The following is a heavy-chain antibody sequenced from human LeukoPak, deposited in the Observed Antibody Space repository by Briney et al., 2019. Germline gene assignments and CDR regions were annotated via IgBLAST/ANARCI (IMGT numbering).Heavy chain of an antibody. J-gene: IGHJ6*03. CDR3: ARLRITMVRGVILTGYHYYYMDV. D-gene: IGHD3-10*01. Sequence: PSETLSLTCAVYGGSFSGYYWSWIRQPPGKGLEWIGEINHSGSTNYNPSLKSRVTISVDTSKNQFSLKLSSVTAADTAVYYCARLRITMVRGVILTGYHYYYMDVWGKGTTVTISS. CDR1: GGSFSGYY. V-gene: IGHV4-34*01. CDR2: INHSGST.